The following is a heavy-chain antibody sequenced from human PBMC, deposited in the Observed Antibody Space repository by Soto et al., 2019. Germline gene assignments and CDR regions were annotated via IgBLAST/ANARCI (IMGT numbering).Heavy chain of an antibody. Sequence: EVQLLESGGGLVQPGGSLRLSCAASGFTFSSYAMSWVRQAPGKGLEWVSAISGSGGSTYYADSVKGRFTISRDNSKNTLYLQMNSLRAEDTAVYYCAKSQYSSSWYSSALWLEIQYWGQGTLVTVSS. CDR3: AKSQYSSSWYSSALWLEIQY. D-gene: IGHD6-13*01. V-gene: IGHV3-23*01. CDR2: ISGSGGST. CDR1: GFTFSSYA. J-gene: IGHJ4*02.